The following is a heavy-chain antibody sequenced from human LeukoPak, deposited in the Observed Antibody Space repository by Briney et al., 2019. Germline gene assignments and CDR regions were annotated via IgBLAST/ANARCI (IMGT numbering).Heavy chain of an antibody. J-gene: IGHJ4*02. D-gene: IGHD2-15*01. CDR2: ISYDGSNK. CDR3: ARVRGYEDY. Sequence: PGGTLRLSCAASGFTFSSYAMHWVRQAPGKGLEWVAVISYDGSNKYYADSVKGRFTISRDNSKNTLYLQMNSLRAEDTAVYYCARVRGYEDYWGQGTLVTVSS. V-gene: IGHV3-30-3*01. CDR1: GFTFSSYA.